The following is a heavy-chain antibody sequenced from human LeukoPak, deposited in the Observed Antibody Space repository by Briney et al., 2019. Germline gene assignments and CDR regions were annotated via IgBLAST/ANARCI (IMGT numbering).Heavy chain of an antibody. V-gene: IGHV3-11*04. CDR2: ISNSGSTI. CDR3: AKEAGTIAVAALDY. J-gene: IGHJ4*02. Sequence: GGSLRLSCAAFGFTFSDYYMTWIRQAPGKGLEWVSYISNSGSTIYYADSVKGRFTISRDNSKNTLYLQMNSLRAADTAVYYCAKEAGTIAVAALDYWGQGTLVTVSS. D-gene: IGHD6-19*01. CDR1: GFTFSDYY.